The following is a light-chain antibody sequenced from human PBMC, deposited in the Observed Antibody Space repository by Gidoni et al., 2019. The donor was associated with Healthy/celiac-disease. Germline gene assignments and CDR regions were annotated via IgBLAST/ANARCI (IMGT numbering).Light chain of an antibody. V-gene: IGKV1-8*01. CDR2: AAS. Sequence: AIRLTQSPSSFSASTGDRVTITCRASQGISSYLAWYQQKPGKAPKLLIYAASTLQSGVPSRFSGSGSGTDFTRTISCLQSEDFGTYYCQQYYSYPRTFGQGTKLEIK. CDR1: QGISSY. CDR3: QQYYSYPRT. J-gene: IGKJ2*01.